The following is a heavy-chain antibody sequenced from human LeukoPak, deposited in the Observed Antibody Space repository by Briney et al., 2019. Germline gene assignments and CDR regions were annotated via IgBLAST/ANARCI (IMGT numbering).Heavy chain of an antibody. D-gene: IGHD6-13*01. CDR2: VYYSGST. V-gene: IGHV4-59*08. Sequence: SETLSLTCTVSDGSISGYFWSWIRPPPGKGLEWIGYVYYSGSTNYNPSLKSRVTISVDTSKKQFTLHLSSVTAADTAMYYCARHSPIAATGTFDYWGQGTLVTVSS. CDR1: DGSISGYF. J-gene: IGHJ4*02. CDR3: ARHSPIAATGTFDY.